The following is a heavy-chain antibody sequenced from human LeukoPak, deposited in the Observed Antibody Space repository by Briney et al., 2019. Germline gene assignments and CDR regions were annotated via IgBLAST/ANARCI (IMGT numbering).Heavy chain of an antibody. CDR2: INHSGST. Sequence: SETLSFTCAVYGGSFSGYYWSWIRQPPGKGLEWIGEINHSGSTNYNPSLKSRVTISVDTSKNQFSLKLSSVTAADTAVYYCARGLRLLWFGELCWFDPWGQGTLVTVSS. CDR3: ARGLRLLWFGELCWFDP. J-gene: IGHJ5*02. CDR1: GGSFSGYY. V-gene: IGHV4-34*01. D-gene: IGHD3-10*01.